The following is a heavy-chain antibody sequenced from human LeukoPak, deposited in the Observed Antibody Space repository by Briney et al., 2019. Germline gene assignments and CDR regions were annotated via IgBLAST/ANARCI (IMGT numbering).Heavy chain of an antibody. D-gene: IGHD3-16*01. V-gene: IGHV4-34*01. J-gene: IGHJ4*02. CDR3: ARGGDYDYVRGSNKYYFDY. CDR1: GGSFSGYY. CDR2: INHSGST. Sequence: SETLSLTCAVYGGSFSGYYWSWIRQPPGKGLEWIGEINHSGSTNYNPSLKSRVTISVDTSKNQFSLKLSSVTAADTAVYYCARGGDYDYVRGSNKYYFDYWGQGTLVTVSS.